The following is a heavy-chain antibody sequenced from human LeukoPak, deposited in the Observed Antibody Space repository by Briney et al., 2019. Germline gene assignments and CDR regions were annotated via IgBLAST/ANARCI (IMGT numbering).Heavy chain of an antibody. CDR2: IDPNSGGT. V-gene: IGHV1-2*02. Sequence: ASVKVSCKASGYTFTSYAMNWVRQAPGQGLEWMGWIDPNSGGTNYAQKFQGRVTMTRDTSISTAYMELRSLRSDDTAVYYCARFGLGYCSGGSCYSDYWGQGTLVTVSS. CDR3: ARFGLGYCSGGSCYSDY. J-gene: IGHJ4*02. D-gene: IGHD2-15*01. CDR1: GYTFTSYA.